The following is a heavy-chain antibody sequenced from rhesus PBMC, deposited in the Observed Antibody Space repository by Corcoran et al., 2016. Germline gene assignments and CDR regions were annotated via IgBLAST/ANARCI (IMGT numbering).Heavy chain of an antibody. J-gene: IGHJ2*01. CDR1: GYSISSGYY. V-gene: IGHV4S14*01. Sequence: QVQLQESGPGLVKPSETLSLTCAVSGYSISSGYYWGWIRQPPGKVLEWIGSIYGSGGSNYLNPSLKMRVTLSVDTSKNQFSRKLGAGTAAGTAGYYGARVGSSWSEWDTVGTEWYFDLWGPGTPITISS. CDR3: ARVGSSWSEWDTVGTEWYFDL. CDR2: IYGSGGSN. D-gene: IGHD5-42*01.